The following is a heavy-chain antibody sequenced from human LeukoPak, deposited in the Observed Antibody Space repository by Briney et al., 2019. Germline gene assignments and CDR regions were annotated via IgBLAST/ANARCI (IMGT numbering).Heavy chain of an antibody. V-gene: IGHV1-2*06. J-gene: IGHJ5*02. Sequence: APVKVSCKAAGYTFTGYYMFWVRQAPGQGLEWMGRINPNSGGTNYAQKFQGRVTMTRDTSISTAYMELGRLRSDDTAVYYCARGYCSGGSCYSVENWFDPWGQGTLVTVSS. CDR1: GYTFTGYY. D-gene: IGHD2-15*01. CDR2: INPNSGGT. CDR3: ARGYCSGGSCYSVENWFDP.